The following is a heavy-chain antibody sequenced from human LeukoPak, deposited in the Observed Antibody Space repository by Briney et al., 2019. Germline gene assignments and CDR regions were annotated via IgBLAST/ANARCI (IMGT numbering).Heavy chain of an antibody. J-gene: IGHJ6*02. CDR3: AREYDTDYYGMDV. CDR1: GFTLSSYA. V-gene: IGHV3-23*01. Sequence: GGSLRLSCAASGFTLSSYAMSWVRPAPGEGLEWVSAISGSGGITYSADSVKGRFTIYKDNSKHTPYLQMNSLRAEDTAVYYCAREYDTDYYGMDVWGQGTTVTVSS. CDR2: ISGSGGIT. D-gene: IGHD3-9*01.